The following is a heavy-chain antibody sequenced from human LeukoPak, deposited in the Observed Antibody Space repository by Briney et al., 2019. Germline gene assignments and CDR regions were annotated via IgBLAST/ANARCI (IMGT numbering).Heavy chain of an antibody. CDR2: ISYDGSNK. CDR1: GFTFSSYA. J-gene: IGHJ4*02. V-gene: IGHV3-30*01. CDR3: ARARDSSGYYLIDY. Sequence: GRSLRLSCAASGFTFSSYAMHWVRQAPGKGLEWVAVISYDGSNKYYAVSVKGRFTISRDNSKNTLYLQMNSLRAEDTAVYYCARARDSSGYYLIDYWGQGTLVTVSS. D-gene: IGHD3-22*01.